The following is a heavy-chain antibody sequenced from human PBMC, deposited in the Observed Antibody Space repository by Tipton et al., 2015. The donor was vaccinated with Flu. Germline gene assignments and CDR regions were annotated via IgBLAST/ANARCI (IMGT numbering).Heavy chain of an antibody. CDR3: ARDGSYYDILTGQYYFDY. V-gene: IGHV1-46*01. D-gene: IGHD3-9*01. Sequence: QLVQSGAEVRKPGASVKVSCKASGYTFTSYYMHWVRQAPGQGLEWMGIINPSGGSTSYAQKFQGRVTVTRDTSTSTVYMELSSLRSEDTAVYYCARDGSYYDILTGQYYFDYWGQGTLVTVSS. CDR1: GYTFTSYY. J-gene: IGHJ4*02. CDR2: INPSGGST.